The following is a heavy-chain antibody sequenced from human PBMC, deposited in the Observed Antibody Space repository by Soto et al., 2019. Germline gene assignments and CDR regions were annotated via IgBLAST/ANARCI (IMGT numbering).Heavy chain of an antibody. J-gene: IGHJ6*02. CDR1: GYSFTSYD. CDR2: MKPNSGNT. V-gene: IGHV1-8*01. Sequence: QVQLVQSGAEVKKPGASVKVSCKASGYSFTSYDINWVLQATGQGLEWMGWMKPNSGNTAYAQKFQGRVTMTRNTSISTAYIELSSLRSEERAVSYCAREKTSYGMAVWGQGTRVTVSS. CDR3: AREKTSYGMAV.